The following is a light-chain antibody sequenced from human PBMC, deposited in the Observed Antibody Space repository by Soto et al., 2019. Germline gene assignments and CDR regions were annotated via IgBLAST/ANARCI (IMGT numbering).Light chain of an antibody. CDR2: EVT. J-gene: IGLJ2*01. V-gene: IGLV2-14*01. Sequence: QSVLTKPASVSGSPGQSITISCTGTSSDVGAFNYVSWYQQHPGNAPKFLIYEVTNRPSGVSNRFSGSKSGNTASLTISGLQAEDEADYYCSSYTTSNNVVFGGGTKLTVL. CDR3: SSYTTSNNVV. CDR1: SSDVGAFNY.